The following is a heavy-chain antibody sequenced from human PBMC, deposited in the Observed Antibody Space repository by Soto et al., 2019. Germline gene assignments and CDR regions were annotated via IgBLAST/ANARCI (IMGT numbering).Heavy chain of an antibody. J-gene: IGHJ6*02. D-gene: IGHD3-10*01. CDR3: VIARRTMVREVIKYNMDV. Sequence: SETLSLTCTVSGGSISSYYWSWIRRPPGKGLEWIGYIYNSGSTHSNPSLQSRVTISVDTSKNQFSLKLSSVTAADTGIYYCVIARRTMVREVIKYNMDVWGQGTKVT. CDR2: IYNSGST. CDR1: GGSISSYY. V-gene: IGHV4-59*01.